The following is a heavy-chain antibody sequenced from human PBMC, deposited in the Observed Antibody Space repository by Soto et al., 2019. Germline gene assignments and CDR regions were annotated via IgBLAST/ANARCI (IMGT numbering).Heavy chain of an antibody. V-gene: IGHV4-59*01. CDR2: IYYSGST. CDR1: GGSISNYY. CDR3: AREPRYDAMGRDWIDP. J-gene: IGHJ5*02. D-gene: IGHD3-3*01. Sequence: QVQLQESGPGLVKPSETLSLTCTVSGGSISNYYWNWIRQPPGKGLEWIGYIYYSGSTKYNPSLKSRVTISLDTSKNQFSLNLRSVTAADTAVYYCAREPRYDAMGRDWIDPWGQGTPVIVSS.